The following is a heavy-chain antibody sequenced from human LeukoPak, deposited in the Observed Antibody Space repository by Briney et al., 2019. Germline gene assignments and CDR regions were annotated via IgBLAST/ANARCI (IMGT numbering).Heavy chain of an antibody. Sequence: GGSLRLSCAASGFTFSSYSMNWVRQAPGKGLEWVSSISSTSIYIYYADSVKGRFTISRDNAKNSLYLQMNSLRAEDTAVYYCARAPYYYYDSGSGTRVTGDPDYWGQGTLVTVSS. CDR2: ISSTSIYI. J-gene: IGHJ4*02. CDR3: ARAPYYYYDSGSGTRVTGDPDY. D-gene: IGHD3-10*01. CDR1: GFTFSSYS. V-gene: IGHV3-21*01.